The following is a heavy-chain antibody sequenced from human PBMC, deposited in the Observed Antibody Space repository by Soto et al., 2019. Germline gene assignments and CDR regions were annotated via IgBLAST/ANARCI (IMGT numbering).Heavy chain of an antibody. Sequence: PGGSLRLSCAASGFTFSDYYMSWIRQAPGKGLEWVSYISSSSSYTNYADSVKGRFTISRDNAKNSLYLQMNSLRAEDTAVYYRARVTSDYYGSGSYYGYFDYWGQGTLVTVSS. CDR2: ISSSSSYT. CDR3: ARVTSDYYGSGSYYGYFDY. CDR1: GFTFSDYY. V-gene: IGHV3-11*06. J-gene: IGHJ4*02. D-gene: IGHD3-10*01.